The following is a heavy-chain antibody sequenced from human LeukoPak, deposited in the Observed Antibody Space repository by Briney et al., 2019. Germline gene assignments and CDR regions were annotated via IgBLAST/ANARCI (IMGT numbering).Heavy chain of an antibody. D-gene: IGHD2-2*01. CDR3: ARGSSRGYCSSTSCLYEDY. CDR2: MNPNSGNT. V-gene: IGHV1-8*01. J-gene: IGHJ4*02. Sequence: ASVKVSCKASGYTFTSYDINGVRQATGQGLEWMGWMNPNSGNTGYAQKFQGRVTMTRNTSISTAYMELSSLRSEDTAVYYCARGSSRGYCSSTSCLYEDYWGQGTLVTVSS. CDR1: GYTFTSYD.